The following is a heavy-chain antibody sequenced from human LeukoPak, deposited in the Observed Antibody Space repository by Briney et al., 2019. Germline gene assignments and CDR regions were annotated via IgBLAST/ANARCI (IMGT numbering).Heavy chain of an antibody. V-gene: IGHV3-23*01. CDR3: AKSYDFWSGYYTAY. CDR2: ISGSGGST. J-gene: IGHJ4*02. D-gene: IGHD3-3*01. CDR1: GFTFSSYA. Sequence: GGSLRLSCAASGFTFSSYAMSWVRQAPGKGLEWVSAISGSGGSTYYADSVKGRFTISRDNSKNTLYLQMNSLRAEDTAVSYCAKSYDFWSGYYTAYWGQGTLVTVSS.